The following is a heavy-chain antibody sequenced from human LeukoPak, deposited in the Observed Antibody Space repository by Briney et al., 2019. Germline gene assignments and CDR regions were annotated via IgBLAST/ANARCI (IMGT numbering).Heavy chain of an antibody. J-gene: IGHJ3*01. D-gene: IGHD3-10*01. CDR1: GFTFSNYW. V-gene: IGHV3-7*01. CDR3: AKDRSGSFDGFDV. CDR2: IKQDGSDK. Sequence: PGGSLRLSCAASGFTFSNYWMNWVRQAPGKGLEWVANIKQDGSDKYYVDSVKGRFTISRDNAKNSLYLQMNSLRAEDTAVYYCAKDRSGSFDGFDVWGQGTMVTVSS.